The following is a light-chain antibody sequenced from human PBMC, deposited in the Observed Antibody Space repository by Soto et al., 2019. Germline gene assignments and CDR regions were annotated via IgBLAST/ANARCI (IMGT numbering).Light chain of an antibody. CDR1: QSVSID. J-gene: IGKJ3*01. V-gene: IGKV3-11*01. Sequence: EVVLTQSPATLSLSPGDRATLSCRASQSVSIDFAWYQQKPGQAPRLLIYDASNRATCIPARFSGSASGTDFTLTISSLEPEDFAVYYCQHRHNFGPGTKVDIK. CDR2: DAS. CDR3: QHRHN.